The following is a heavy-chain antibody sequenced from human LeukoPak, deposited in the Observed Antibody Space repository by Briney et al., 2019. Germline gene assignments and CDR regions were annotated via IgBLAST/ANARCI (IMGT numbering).Heavy chain of an antibody. J-gene: IGHJ4*02. CDR1: GFTVSSNY. CDR3: ARALYSSSSLFGY. Sequence: PGGSPRLSCAASGFTVSSNYMSWVRQAPGKGLEWVSVIYSGGSTYYADSVKGRFTISRHNSKNTLYLQMNSLRAEDTAVYYCARALYSSSSLFGYWGQGTLVTVSS. V-gene: IGHV3-53*04. D-gene: IGHD6-6*01. CDR2: IYSGGST.